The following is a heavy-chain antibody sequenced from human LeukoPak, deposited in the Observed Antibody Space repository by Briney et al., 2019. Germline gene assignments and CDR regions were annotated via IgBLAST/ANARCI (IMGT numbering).Heavy chain of an antibody. J-gene: IGHJ5*02. CDR3: ANSGVTPLTSHT. Sequence: PSETLSLTCTVSGGSISSYYWSWIRQPPGKGLEWIGYIYYSGSTNYNPSLKSRVTISVDTSKNQFSLKLSSVTAADTAVYYCANSGVTPLTSHTWGQGTLVTVSS. CDR1: GGSISSYY. CDR2: IYYSGST. D-gene: IGHD3-10*01. V-gene: IGHV4-59*01.